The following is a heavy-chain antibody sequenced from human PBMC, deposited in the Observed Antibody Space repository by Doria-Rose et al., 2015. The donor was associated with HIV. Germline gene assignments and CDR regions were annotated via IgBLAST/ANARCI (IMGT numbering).Heavy chain of an antibody. CDR3: ARIKSSRWYHKYYFDF. CDR1: GVSLSSPGMG. D-gene: IGHD6-13*01. Sequence: SGPVLVKPTETLTLTCTVSGVSLSSPGMGVSWIRQPPGKALEWLANMFSDDERSYKTSLESRLTISRATSKSQVVLTMTDMDPVDTATYYCARIKSSRWYHKYYFDFWGQGTLVIVSA. V-gene: IGHV2-26*01. CDR2: MFSDDER. J-gene: IGHJ4*02.